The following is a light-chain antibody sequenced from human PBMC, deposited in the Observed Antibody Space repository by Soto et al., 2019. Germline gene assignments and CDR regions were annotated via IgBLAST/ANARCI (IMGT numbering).Light chain of an antibody. J-gene: IGLJ2*01. Sequence: QSALTQPRSVSGSPGQSVTISCTGTSSDVGGYNYVSWYQQHPGKAPKLVIYDVSKRPSGVPDRFSGSKSGNTASLTISGLQAEDEADYYCCSYSGSTTHILFGGGTKLTVL. CDR1: SSDVGGYNY. CDR2: DVS. V-gene: IGLV2-11*01. CDR3: CSYSGSTTHIL.